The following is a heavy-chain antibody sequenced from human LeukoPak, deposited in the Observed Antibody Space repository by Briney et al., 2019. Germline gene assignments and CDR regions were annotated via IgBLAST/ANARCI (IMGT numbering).Heavy chain of an antibody. CDR2: IHGDGRTT. Sequence: GGSLRLSCAASGFTFSSYWIHWVRQAPGKGLVWVSRIHGDGRTTTYADSVKGRFTISRDNAKNTLYLQMNSLRAEDTAVYYCARDNGENYHTAFDYWGQGTLVTVSS. CDR1: GFTFSSYW. J-gene: IGHJ4*02. D-gene: IGHD2-8*01. V-gene: IGHV3-74*01. CDR3: ARDNGENYHTAFDY.